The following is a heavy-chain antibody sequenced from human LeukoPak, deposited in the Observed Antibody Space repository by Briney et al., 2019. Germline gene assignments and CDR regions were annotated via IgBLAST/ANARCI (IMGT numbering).Heavy chain of an antibody. V-gene: IGHV1-2*02. D-gene: IGHD2-15*01. J-gene: IGHJ4*02. CDR3: ATVRDIVVGGGPYYFDY. Sequence: VSVKVSCKASGYTFIGYYLHWVRQAPCQGLEGMGWINPHNGDTNYAQKFQGRVTMTRDTSITTAYMELSRLKPDDTAVYYCATVRDIVVGGGPYYFDYWGQGTLVTASS. CDR1: GYTFIGYY. CDR2: INPHNGDT.